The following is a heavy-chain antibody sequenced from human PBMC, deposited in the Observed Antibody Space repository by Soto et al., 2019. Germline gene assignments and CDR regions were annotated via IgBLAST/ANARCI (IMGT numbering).Heavy chain of an antibody. CDR1: GYIFNHYG. D-gene: IGHD1-1*01. CDR2: INPNSGGP. Sequence: GASVKVSCKTSGYIFNHYGINWVRQAPGQGLEWMGWINPNSGGPISAQKFQGRVTMTRDTSISTAYLELSRLRSDDTAVYYCARGGTTSLDYWGQGTQVTVSS. V-gene: IGHV1-2*02. J-gene: IGHJ4*02. CDR3: ARGGTTSLDY.